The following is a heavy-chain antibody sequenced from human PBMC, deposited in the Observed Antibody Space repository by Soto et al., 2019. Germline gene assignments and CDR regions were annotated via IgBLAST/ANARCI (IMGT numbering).Heavy chain of an antibody. V-gene: IGHV3-23*01. D-gene: IGHD2-15*01. Sequence: EVQLLESGGGLVQPGGSLRLSCAASGFTFSSYAMSWVRQAPGKGLEWVSAISGRGGSTYYSDSVKGRFTISRDNSKNTLYLQMNSLRAEDTAVYYCAKDLPCSGGSCCSHAFDIWGQGTMVTVSS. CDR1: GFTFSSYA. J-gene: IGHJ3*02. CDR3: AKDLPCSGGSCCSHAFDI. CDR2: ISGRGGST.